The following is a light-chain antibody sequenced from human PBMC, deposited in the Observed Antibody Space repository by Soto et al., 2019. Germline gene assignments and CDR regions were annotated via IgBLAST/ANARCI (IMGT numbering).Light chain of an antibody. J-gene: IGKJ1*01. V-gene: IGKV1-5*03. Sequence: DIRMTQSPSTLSASVGDRVTITCRASQSINSWLAWYQQIPGKAPKLLIYKASSLESGVPSRFSGSGSGTEFTLTITILQPDDFATYYCQQYDSSPSTFGQGTKVEIK. CDR1: QSINSW. CDR2: KAS. CDR3: QQYDSSPST.